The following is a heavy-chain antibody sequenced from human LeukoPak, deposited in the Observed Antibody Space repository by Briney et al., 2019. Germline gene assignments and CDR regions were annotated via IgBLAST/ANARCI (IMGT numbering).Heavy chain of an antibody. CDR2: IYYSGST. J-gene: IGHJ4*02. V-gene: IGHV4-59*01. CDR1: GGSISSYY. Sequence: PSETLSLTCTVSGGSISSYYWSWIRQPPGKGLEWIGYIYYSGSTNYNPSLKSRVTISVDTSKNQFSLKLSSVTAADTAVYYCARRKWLRFSVDYWGQGTLVTVSS. CDR3: ARRKWLRFSVDY. D-gene: IGHD5-12*01.